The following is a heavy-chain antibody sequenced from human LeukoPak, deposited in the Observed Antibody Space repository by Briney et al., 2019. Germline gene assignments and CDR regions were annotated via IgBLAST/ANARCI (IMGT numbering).Heavy chain of an antibody. CDR3: SVGCCGCGSGYAREYCLH. CDR1: GGSISIVGYL. D-gene: IGHD2-15*01. Sequence: PSQTLSLPCSLSGGSISIVGYLCTWIRQHPGKGLEWIGYIYYSGSTYYNPSLKSRVTISVDTSKNQFSLRLSSVTAADTAVYYCSVGCCGCGSGYAREYCLHGGQGTLVTVSS. CDR2: IYYSGST. V-gene: IGHV4-31*03. J-gene: IGHJ1*01.